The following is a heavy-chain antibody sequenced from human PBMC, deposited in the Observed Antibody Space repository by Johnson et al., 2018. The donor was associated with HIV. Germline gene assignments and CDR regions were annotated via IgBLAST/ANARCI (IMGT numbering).Heavy chain of an antibody. CDR2: ISYDGSNK. V-gene: IGHV3-30*04. CDR3: ARHYYDSSGYSLDAYDI. Sequence: QVQLVESGGGVVQPGRSLRLSCAASGFTFSSYAMHWVRQAPGKGLEWVTLISYDGSNKYYADSAKGRFTISRDNSKNTLYLQMNSLRAADTAVYYCARHYYDSSGYSLDAYDIWGQGTMVTVSS. D-gene: IGHD3-22*01. CDR1: GFTFSSYA. J-gene: IGHJ3*02.